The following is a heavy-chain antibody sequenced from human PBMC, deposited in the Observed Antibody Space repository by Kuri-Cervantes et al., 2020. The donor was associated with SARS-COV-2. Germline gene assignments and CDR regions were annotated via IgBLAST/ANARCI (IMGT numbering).Heavy chain of an antibody. V-gene: IGHV4-39*01. Sequence: SETLSLTCIVSGASISETIFWWGWIRQPPGRGLEWIGSIYYRGNTYYNPSLKNRITMSVDTSKSQFSLRLRSVTAADTAMYYCARLGTGLPFDSWGQGTLVTVSS. CDR1: GASISETIFW. CDR3: ARLGTGLPFDS. D-gene: IGHD7-27*01. CDR2: IYYRGNT. J-gene: IGHJ4*02.